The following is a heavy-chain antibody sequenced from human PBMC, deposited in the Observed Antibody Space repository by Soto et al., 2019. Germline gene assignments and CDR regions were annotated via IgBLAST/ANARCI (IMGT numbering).Heavy chain of an antibody. CDR3: TTLGFDP. CDR1: VSTFINAW. Sequence: GWSLRLSCASSVSTFINAWMSWVRQAPGKGLEWVGRVKSKSNGGTTDYAASVKGRFTISRDDSKNTLYLQMNSLKTEDTAVYYCTTLGFDPWGQGTLVTVSS. V-gene: IGHV3-15*01. J-gene: IGHJ5*02. CDR2: VKSKSNGGTT.